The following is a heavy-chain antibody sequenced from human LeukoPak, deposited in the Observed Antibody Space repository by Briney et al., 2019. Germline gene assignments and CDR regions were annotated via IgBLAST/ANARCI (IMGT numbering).Heavy chain of an antibody. V-gene: IGHV3-21*01. J-gene: IGHJ4*02. CDR1: GFTFSSYS. CDR2: ISSSSSYI. D-gene: IGHD3-22*01. CDR3: ATVLGGYYESTFDY. Sequence: GGSLRLSCAASGFTFSSYSMNWVRQAPRKGLEWVSSISSSSSYIYYADSVKGRFTISRDNAKNSLYLQMNSLRAEDTAVYYCATVLGGYYESTFDYWGQGTLVTVSS.